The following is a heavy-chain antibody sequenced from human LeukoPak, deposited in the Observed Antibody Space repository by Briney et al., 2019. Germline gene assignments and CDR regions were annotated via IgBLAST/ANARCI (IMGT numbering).Heavy chain of an antibody. D-gene: IGHD2-15*01. CDR3: ARVFCSGGSCYSWYYYYYYGMDV. V-gene: IGHV3-21*01. CDR2: ISSSSSYI. J-gene: IGHJ6*02. CDR1: GFTFSSYS. Sequence: GGSLRLSCAASGFTFSSYSMNWVRQAPGKGLEWVSSISSSSSYIYYADSVKGRFTISRDNAKNSLYLQMNSLRAEDTAVYYCARVFCSGGSCYSWYYYYYYGMDVWGQGTTVTVSS.